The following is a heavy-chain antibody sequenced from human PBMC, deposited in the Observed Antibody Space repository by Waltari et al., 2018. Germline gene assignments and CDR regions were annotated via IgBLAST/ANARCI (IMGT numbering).Heavy chain of an antibody. D-gene: IGHD3-10*01. Sequence: QVQLQQWGAGLLKPSETLSLTCVVYGGPFSDYYWNWIRQPPGKGLEWIGEINHSGSTNYNPYLKSRVTISVDTSKNQFSLKLSSVTAADTAVYYCVRRRTRGSSFDPWGQGTLVTVSS. V-gene: IGHV4-34*01. J-gene: IGHJ5*02. CDR1: GGPFSDYY. CDR3: VRRRTRGSSFDP. CDR2: INHSGST.